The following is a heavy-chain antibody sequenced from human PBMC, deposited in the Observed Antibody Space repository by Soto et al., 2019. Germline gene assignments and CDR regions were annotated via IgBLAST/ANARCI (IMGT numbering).Heavy chain of an antibody. CDR2: ISGSGGST. CDR1: GFTFSSYA. J-gene: IGHJ3*02. Sequence: PGGSLRLSCAVSGFTFSSYAMSWVRQAPGKGLEWVSAISGSGGSTYYADSVKGRFTISRDNSKNTLYLQMNSLRAEDTAVYYCAKDHITMMVGPTDAFDIWGQGTMVTVSS. D-gene: IGHD3-22*01. V-gene: IGHV3-23*01. CDR3: AKDHITMMVGPTDAFDI.